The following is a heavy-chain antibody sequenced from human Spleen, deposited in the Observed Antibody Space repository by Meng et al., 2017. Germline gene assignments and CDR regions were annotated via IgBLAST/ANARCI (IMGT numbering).Heavy chain of an antibody. CDR3: ARGGLEGRGNWFDP. D-gene: IGHD3-10*01. Sequence: QVQLVQSGAGGKKPGSSVKVSGKASGITLSRYAITWVRQAPGQGLEGVGDIIPIRNIPNYAQKFQGRGAITADRSKSTAYMELNSLRSEDTAVYYCARGGLEGRGNWFDPWGQGTLVTVSS. J-gene: IGHJ5*02. CDR2: IIPIRNIP. V-gene: IGHV1-69*10. CDR1: GITLSRYA.